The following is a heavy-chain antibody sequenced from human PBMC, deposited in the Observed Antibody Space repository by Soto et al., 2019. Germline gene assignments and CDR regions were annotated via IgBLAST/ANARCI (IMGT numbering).Heavy chain of an antibody. J-gene: IGHJ3*02. Sequence: SETLSLTCTVSGGSISSYYWSWIRQPPGKGLEWIGYIYYSGSTNYNPSLKSRVTISVDTSKNQFSLKLSSVTAADTAVYYCAMNYPRDAFDIWGQGTMVTVSS. CDR3: AMNYPRDAFDI. CDR2: IYYSGST. V-gene: IGHV4-59*01. D-gene: IGHD3-10*01. CDR1: GGSISSYY.